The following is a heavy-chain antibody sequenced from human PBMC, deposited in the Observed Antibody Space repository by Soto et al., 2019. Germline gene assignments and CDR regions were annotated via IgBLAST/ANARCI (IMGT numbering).Heavy chain of an antibody. J-gene: IGHJ6*03. Sequence: PSQTLSLTCVISGDSVSSNSAAWNWIRQSPSRGLEWLGRTYYRTRWYYDYAVSVRSRITVNPDTSKKQISLQLTSVTPEDTAVYYCAGTTSHYWYYMDVWGKGTTVTVSS. CDR1: GDSVSSNSAA. CDR3: AGTTSHYWYYMDV. V-gene: IGHV6-1*01. CDR2: TYYRTRWYY. D-gene: IGHD1-7*01.